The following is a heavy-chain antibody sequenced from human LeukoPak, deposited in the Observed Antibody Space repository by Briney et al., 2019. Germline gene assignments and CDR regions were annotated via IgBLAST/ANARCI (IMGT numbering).Heavy chain of an antibody. V-gene: IGHV4-38-2*02. Sequence: PSETLSLTCTVSDYSISSNYYWAWIRQPPGKGLEWIGTIYHSGSTYYSPSLKSRVTISVDTSKNQFSLKLTSVTAADTAVYYCAREFNYFGSGIFDYWGQGTLVTVSS. J-gene: IGHJ4*02. CDR3: AREFNYFGSGIFDY. CDR2: IYHSGST. D-gene: IGHD3-10*01. CDR1: DYSISSNYY.